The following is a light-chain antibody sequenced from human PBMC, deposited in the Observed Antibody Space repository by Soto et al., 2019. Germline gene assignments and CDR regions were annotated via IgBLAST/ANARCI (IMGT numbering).Light chain of an antibody. CDR3: QQYYSTWT. CDR2: WAS. J-gene: IGKJ1*01. Sequence: DIVMTQSPDSLAVSLGEGATINCKSSQSVLYSYNNKNYLAWYQHKPGQPPKLLLYWASTRESGVPDRFSGSGSETDFTLTISSLQAEDVAVYYCQQYYSTWTFGQGTKVEIK. CDR1: QSVLYSYNNKNY. V-gene: IGKV4-1*01.